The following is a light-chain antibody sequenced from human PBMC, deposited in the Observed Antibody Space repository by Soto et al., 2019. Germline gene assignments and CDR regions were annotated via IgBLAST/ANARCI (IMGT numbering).Light chain of an antibody. CDR1: QSIANY. Sequence: DIQMTQSPSSLSASVGDRVNITCRASQSIANYLAWYQQKPGKVPKLLIYAASILKSGVPSRFSGSQYGTDFTLTINSLQPEDVAAYYCQKYNTDPFTFGPGTKVDVK. V-gene: IGKV1-27*01. CDR3: QKYNTDPFT. CDR2: AAS. J-gene: IGKJ3*01.